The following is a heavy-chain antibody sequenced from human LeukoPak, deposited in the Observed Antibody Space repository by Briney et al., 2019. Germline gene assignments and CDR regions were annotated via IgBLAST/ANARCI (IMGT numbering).Heavy chain of an antibody. D-gene: IGHD3-22*01. CDR1: GGSISSGGYS. CDR3: ARWARYDSSGYYFPDDDY. CDR2: INHSGST. J-gene: IGHJ4*02. V-gene: IGHV4-34*01. Sequence: MASETLSLTCAVSGGSISSGGYSWSWIRQPPGKGLEWIGEINHSGSTNYNPSLKSRVTISVDTSKNQFSLKLSSVTAADTAVYYCARWARYDSSGYYFPDDDYWGQGTLVTVSS.